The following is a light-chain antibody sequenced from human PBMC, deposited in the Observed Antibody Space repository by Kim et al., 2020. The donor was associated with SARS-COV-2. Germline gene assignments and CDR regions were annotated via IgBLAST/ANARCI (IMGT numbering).Light chain of an antibody. CDR1: QSISSY. CDR3: QQSYSTPRT. CDR2: AAS. V-gene: IGKV1-39*01. Sequence: DIQMTQSPSSLSASVGDRVTITCRASQSISSYLNWYQQKPGKPHKLLIYAASSLQSGVPSRFSGSGSGTDFTLTISSLQPEDFATYYCQQSYSTPRTFGQGTGVDIK. J-gene: IGKJ1*01.